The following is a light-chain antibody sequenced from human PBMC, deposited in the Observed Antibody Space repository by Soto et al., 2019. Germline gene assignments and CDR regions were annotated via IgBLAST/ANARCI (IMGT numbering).Light chain of an antibody. Sequence: DIKLTQSPSSLSASVGERVTLTCMASQSISSYLNWYQQKPGKAPKLLINAASSLQSGVPSRFSGSGSGTEFTLTISALQPEDFATYFCQQSYITPRTFGQGTKVDI. CDR1: QSISSY. CDR2: AAS. J-gene: IGKJ1*01. CDR3: QQSYITPRT. V-gene: IGKV1-39*01.